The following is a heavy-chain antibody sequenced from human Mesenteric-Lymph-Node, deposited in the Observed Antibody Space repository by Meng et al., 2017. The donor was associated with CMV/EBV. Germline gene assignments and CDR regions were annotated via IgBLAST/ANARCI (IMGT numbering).Heavy chain of an antibody. CDR1: GGSFSGYY. J-gene: IGHJ4*02. Sequence: SQTRSLTCGAYGGSFSGYYWTWIRQPPGKGLEWIGEINHSGGTNYNPSLKSRVTISLGTSRNQFSLKLTSVTAADTAVYYCARAAYGSAYYFDYWGQGTVVTVSS. D-gene: IGHD4-17*01. V-gene: IGHV4-34*01. CDR2: INHSGGT. CDR3: ARAAYGSAYYFDY.